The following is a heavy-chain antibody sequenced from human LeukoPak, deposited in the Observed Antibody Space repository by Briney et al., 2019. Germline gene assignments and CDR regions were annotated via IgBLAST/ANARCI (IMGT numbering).Heavy chain of an antibody. CDR2: TSGSGGST. V-gene: IGHV3-23*01. J-gene: IGHJ4*02. CDR1: GLPFSSYA. Sequence: GGSLRLSCAASGLPFSSYAMSWIRQAPGKGLEWVSATSGSGGSTYYADSVKGRFTISRDNSKNTLYLQMNSLRAEDTAVYYCAKVQEPDYWGQGTLVTVSS. CDR3: AKVQEPDY. D-gene: IGHD1-14*01.